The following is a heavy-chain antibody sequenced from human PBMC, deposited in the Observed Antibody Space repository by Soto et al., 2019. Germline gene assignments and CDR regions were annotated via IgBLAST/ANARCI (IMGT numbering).Heavy chain of an antibody. Sequence: EVQLVESGGGLVKPGGSLRLSCAASGFTFSSFSMNWVRQAPGKGLEWVSSISSSASYIQYADSVKGRFTISRDNAENSLYLQMTSLRDEDTAVYYCARDGEIVVVPDSLPLGRSELHGENRLYYYYGLDVWGQGTTVTVSS. V-gene: IGHV3-21*01. CDR1: GFTFSSFS. CDR2: ISSSASYI. J-gene: IGHJ6*02. CDR3: ARDGEIVVVPDSLPLGRSELHGENRLYYYYGLDV. D-gene: IGHD2-2*01.